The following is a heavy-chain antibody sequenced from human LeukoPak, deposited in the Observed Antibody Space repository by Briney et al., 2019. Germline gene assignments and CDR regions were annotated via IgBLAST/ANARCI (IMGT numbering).Heavy chain of an antibody. CDR1: GFTFDDYA. CDR3: AKEIDTLGTNAFDI. Sequence: GGSLRLSCAASGFTFDDYAMHWVRQAPGKGLEWVSLISWDGGSTYYADSVRGRFTISRDNSKNSLYLQMDSLRTEDTAFYYCAKEIDTLGTNAFDIWGQGTMVTVSS. D-gene: IGHD2-15*01. CDR2: ISWDGGST. V-gene: IGHV3-43*02. J-gene: IGHJ3*02.